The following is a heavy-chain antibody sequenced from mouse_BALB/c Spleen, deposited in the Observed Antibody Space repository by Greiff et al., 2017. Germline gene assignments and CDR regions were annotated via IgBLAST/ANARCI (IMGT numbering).Heavy chain of an antibody. CDR2: INPGSGGT. J-gene: IGHJ2*01. Sequence: VQLQQSGAELVRPGTSVKVSCKASGYAFTNYLIEWVKQRPGQGLEWIGVINPGSGGTNYNEKFKGKATLTADKSSSTAYMQLSSLTSDDSAVYFCAITGTDYWGQGTTLTVSS. CDR3: AITGTDY. D-gene: IGHD4-1*01. V-gene: IGHV1-54*01. CDR1: GYAFTNYL.